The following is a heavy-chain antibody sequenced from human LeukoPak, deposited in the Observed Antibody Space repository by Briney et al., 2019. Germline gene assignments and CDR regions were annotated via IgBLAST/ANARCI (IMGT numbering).Heavy chain of an antibody. CDR1: GFTFSGSA. CDR3: TRPSPLVGAPMGV. J-gene: IGHJ6*02. Sequence: GGSLKLSCAASGFTFSGSAMHWVRQASGKGLEWVGRIRSKANNHATAYGASVKGRFTMSRDDSKNTAYLHMNSLEIEDTAVYYCTRPSPLVGAPMGVWGQGTTVTVSS. V-gene: IGHV3-73*01. CDR2: IRSKANNHAT.